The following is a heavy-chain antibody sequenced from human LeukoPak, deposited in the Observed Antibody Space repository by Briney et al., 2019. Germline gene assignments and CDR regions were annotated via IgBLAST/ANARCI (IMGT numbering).Heavy chain of an antibody. D-gene: IGHD2-15*01. CDR3: ARGDSGDWFDP. CDR1: GGSFSGYY. CDR2: INHSGST. J-gene: IGHJ5*02. V-gene: IGHV4-34*01. Sequence: SETLSLTCAVYGGSFSGYYWSWIRQPPGKGLEWIGEINHSGSTNYNPSLKSRVTISVDTSKNQFSLKLSSVTAADTAVYYCARGDSGDWFDPWGQGTLDTVSS.